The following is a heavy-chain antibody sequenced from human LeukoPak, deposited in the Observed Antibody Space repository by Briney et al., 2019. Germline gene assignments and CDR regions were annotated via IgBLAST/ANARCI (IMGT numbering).Heavy chain of an antibody. V-gene: IGHV3-11*04. CDR1: GFTFSDYY. Sequence: GGSLRLSCAASGFTFSDYYMSWIRQAPGKGLEWVSYISSSGSTIYYADSVKGRFTISRDNAKNSLYLQMNSLRAEDTAVYYCARDVAVAGKEYYFDYWGQGTLVTVSS. J-gene: IGHJ4*02. CDR3: ARDVAVAGKEYYFDY. CDR2: ISSSGSTI. D-gene: IGHD6-19*01.